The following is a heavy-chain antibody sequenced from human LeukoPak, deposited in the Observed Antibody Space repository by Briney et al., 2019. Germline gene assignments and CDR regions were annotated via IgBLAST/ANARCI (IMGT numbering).Heavy chain of an antibody. V-gene: IGHV1-24*01. Sequence: ASVKVSCKVSGYTLTELSMHWVRQAPGKGLEWMGGFDPEDGETIYAQKFQRRVTMTEDTSTDTAYMELSSLRSEDTAVYYCATVFNWEWLRSSFDYWGQGTLVTVSS. CDR3: ATVFNWEWLRSSFDY. CDR1: GYTLTELS. CDR2: FDPEDGET. J-gene: IGHJ4*02. D-gene: IGHD5-12*01.